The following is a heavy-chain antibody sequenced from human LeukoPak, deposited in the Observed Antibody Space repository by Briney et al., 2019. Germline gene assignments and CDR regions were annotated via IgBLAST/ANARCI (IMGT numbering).Heavy chain of an antibody. Sequence: PSQTLSLTCTVSGGSISSGSYYWSWIRQPAGKGLEWIGRIYTSGSTNYNPSLKSRVTISVDTSKNQFSLKLSSVTAADTAVYYCAREPYYYDSSGYPIPYYFDYWGQGTLVTVSS. V-gene: IGHV4-61*02. D-gene: IGHD3-22*01. CDR2: IYTSGST. CDR1: GGSISSGSYY. J-gene: IGHJ4*02. CDR3: AREPYYYDSSGYPIPYYFDY.